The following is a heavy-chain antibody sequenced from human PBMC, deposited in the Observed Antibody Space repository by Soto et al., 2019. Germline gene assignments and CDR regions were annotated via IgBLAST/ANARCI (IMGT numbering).Heavy chain of an antibody. V-gene: IGHV6-1*01. D-gene: IGHD6-19*01. J-gene: IGHJ4*02. CDR1: GDSVSGNSAA. Sequence: PSQTLSLTCAISGDSVSGNSAAWNWIRQSPSRGLEWLGRTYYRSKWYNDYAVSVKSRITVTPDTPKNQFSLHLNSVTPEDTAVYYCARDRYSSGSVAYWGQGTLVTVSS. CDR3: ARDRYSSGSVAY. CDR2: TYYRSKWYN.